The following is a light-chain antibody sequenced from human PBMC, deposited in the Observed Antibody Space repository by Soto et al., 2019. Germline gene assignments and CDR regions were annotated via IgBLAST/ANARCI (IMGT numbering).Light chain of an antibody. J-gene: IGKJ3*01. V-gene: IGKV1D-12*01. CDR2: AAS. CDR1: QGISNW. Sequence: DIQMTQSPSSVSASVGDSVSITCRASQGISNWLAWYQQKPGRAPKLLNYAASSLQSGVSSRFSGSGSGTDFTLTISRLQPEDFATYYCQQGNSFPFTFGPGTKVDIK. CDR3: QQGNSFPFT.